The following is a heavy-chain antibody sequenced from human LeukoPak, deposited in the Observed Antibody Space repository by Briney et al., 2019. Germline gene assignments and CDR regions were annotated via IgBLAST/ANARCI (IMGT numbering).Heavy chain of an antibody. D-gene: IGHD6-6*01. CDR1: GFTVSDNY. Sequence: PGGSLRLSCAASGFTVSDNYMTWVRQAPGKGLEWVSGTWYHGNNKYYADSVKGRFTISRDNSKNTLYLQMNSLRAEDTAVYYCARDLVSSSSSRDYYYAVDVWGQGTTVTVSS. V-gene: IGHV3-33*08. J-gene: IGHJ6*02. CDR3: ARDLVSSSSSRDYYYAVDV. CDR2: TWYHGNNK.